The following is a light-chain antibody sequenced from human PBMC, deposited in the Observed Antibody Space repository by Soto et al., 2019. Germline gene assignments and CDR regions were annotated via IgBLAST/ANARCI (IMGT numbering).Light chain of an antibody. J-gene: IGKJ3*01. CDR3: QQYYSTPFT. CDR2: WAS. Sequence: DIVMTQSPDSLAVSLGERASINCRSNQSVLYSSNDKNYLAWYQQKPGQPPKLLIYWASSRESGVPARFSGSGSGTEFTLTINSLQAEDVAVYYCQQYYSTPFTFGPGTIVEIE. V-gene: IGKV4-1*01. CDR1: QSVLYSSNDKNY.